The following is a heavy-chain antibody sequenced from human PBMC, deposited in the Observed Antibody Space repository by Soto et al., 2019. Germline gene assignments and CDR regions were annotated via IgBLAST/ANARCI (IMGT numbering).Heavy chain of an antibody. CDR1: GFTFSAYG. CDR2: ISYDGSNK. CDR3: AKVTFSGDYYYSYGLGV. D-gene: IGHD1-26*01. V-gene: IGHV3-30*18. J-gene: IGHJ6*02. Sequence: PGGSLRLSCAASGFTFSAYGMHWVREAPGKGLEWVAVISYDGSNKYYADSVKGRFTISRDNSKNTLYLKMNSLRAEDTAVYFCAKVTFSGDYYYSYGLGVWGQGTTVTVSS.